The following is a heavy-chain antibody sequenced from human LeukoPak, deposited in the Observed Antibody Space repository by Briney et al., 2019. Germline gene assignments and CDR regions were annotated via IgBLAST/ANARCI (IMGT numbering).Heavy chain of an antibody. D-gene: IGHD3-22*01. CDR3: ARVLGIVPSGYFDY. Sequence: GGSMRLSCAASGFTFSSYGMHWVRQAPGKGLEWVAVIWSDGSNKYYGDYVKGRFTISRDNSKNTLYLQMNSLRAEETAVYYCARVLGIVPSGYFDYWGQGTLVTVSS. CDR2: IWSDGSNK. V-gene: IGHV3-33*01. CDR1: GFTFSSYG. J-gene: IGHJ4*02.